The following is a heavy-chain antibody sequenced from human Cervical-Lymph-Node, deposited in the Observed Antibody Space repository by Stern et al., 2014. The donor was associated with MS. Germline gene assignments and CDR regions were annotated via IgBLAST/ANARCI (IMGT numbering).Heavy chain of an antibody. D-gene: IGHD2-2*01. CDR1: GGTFSSYA. J-gene: IGHJ5*02. V-gene: IGHV1-69*01. Sequence: QVQLVQSGAEVKKPGSSVKVSCKASGGTFSSYAISWVRQAPGQGLEWMGGIIPIFGTANYAQKFQGRVTITADESTSTAYMELSSLRSEDTAVYYCASPRYCSSTSCYALNNWFDPWGQGTLVTVSS. CDR3: ASPRYCSSTSCYALNNWFDP. CDR2: IIPIFGTA.